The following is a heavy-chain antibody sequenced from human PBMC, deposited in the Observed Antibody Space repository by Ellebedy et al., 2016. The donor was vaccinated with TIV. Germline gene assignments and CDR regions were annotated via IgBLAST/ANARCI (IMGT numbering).Heavy chain of an antibody. CDR1: GFTFSEYY. CDR3: ARGGSGYSYAPGLDN. J-gene: IGHJ4*02. D-gene: IGHD5-18*01. CDR2: ISSSGNTV. Sequence: GGSLRLSXTASGFTFSEYYMSWIRQAPGKGLEYISYISSSGNTVLSADSVKGRFTISRDNAKMSLYLQMNSLRAEDTAVYYCARGGSGYSYAPGLDNWGQGTLVTVSS. V-gene: IGHV3-11*01.